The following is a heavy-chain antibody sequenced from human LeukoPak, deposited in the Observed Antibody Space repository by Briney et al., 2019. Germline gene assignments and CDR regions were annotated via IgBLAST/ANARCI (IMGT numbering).Heavy chain of an antibody. J-gene: IGHJ4*02. D-gene: IGHD2-15*01. Sequence: GGSLRLSCAASGFTFSSYAMSWVRQAPGQGLEWVSLISGSGGSTYYADSVKGRFTISRDNSKNTLYLQMNSLRAEDTAVYYCAKSGDGDIVVVVSATVVGPFDYWGQGTLVTVSS. CDR2: ISGSGGST. CDR3: AKSGDGDIVVVVSATVVGPFDY. CDR1: GFTFSSYA. V-gene: IGHV3-23*01.